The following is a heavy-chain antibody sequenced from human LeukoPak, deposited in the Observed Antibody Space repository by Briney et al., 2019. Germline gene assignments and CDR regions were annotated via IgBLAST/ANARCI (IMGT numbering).Heavy chain of an antibody. Sequence: PGGSLRLSCAASGFTFSSYAMSWVRQAPGKGLEWVSAISGSGGSTYYADSVKGRFTISRDNSKNTLYVQMNSLRAEDTAVYYCALGYCSGGSCLILIYWGQRTLVTVSS. J-gene: IGHJ4*02. D-gene: IGHD2-15*01. CDR3: ALGYCSGGSCLILIY. CDR1: GFTFSSYA. CDR2: ISGSGGST. V-gene: IGHV3-23*01.